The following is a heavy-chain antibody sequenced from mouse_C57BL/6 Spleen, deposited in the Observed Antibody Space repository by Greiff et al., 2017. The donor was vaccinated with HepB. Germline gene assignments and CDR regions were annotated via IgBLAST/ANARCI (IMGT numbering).Heavy chain of an antibody. CDR3: ARYAQYYFDY. D-gene: IGHD6-5*01. CDR1: GYTFTSYW. V-gene: IGHV1-61*01. Sequence: VQLQQPGAELVRPGSSVKLSCKASGYTFTSYWMDWVKQRPGQGLEWIGNIYPSDSETHYNQKFKDKATLTVDKSSSTAYMQLSSLTSEDSAVYCCARYAQYYFDYWGQGTTLTVSS. J-gene: IGHJ2*01. CDR2: IYPSDSET.